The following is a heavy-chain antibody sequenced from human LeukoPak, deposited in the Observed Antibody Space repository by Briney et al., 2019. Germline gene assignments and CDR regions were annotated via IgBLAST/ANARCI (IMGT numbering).Heavy chain of an antibody. D-gene: IGHD5-24*01. CDR3: ARVPDGYREDY. Sequence: NPSQTLSLTCAVSGGSISSGGYSWSWIRQPPGKGLEWIGYIYHSGSTYYNPSLKSRVTISVDRSKNQFSLKLSSVTAADTAVYYCARVPDGYREDYWGQGTLVTVSS. V-gene: IGHV4-30-2*01. CDR1: GGSISSGGYS. J-gene: IGHJ4*02. CDR2: IYHSGST.